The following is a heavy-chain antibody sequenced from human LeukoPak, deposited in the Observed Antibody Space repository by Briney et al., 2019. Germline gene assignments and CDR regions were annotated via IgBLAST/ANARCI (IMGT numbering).Heavy chain of an antibody. Sequence: PGGSLRLSCAASGFTFSSYEMNWVRQAPGKGLEWVAYMTSGGSTIYYADSVKGRFTISRDNSKNTLYLQMNSLRAEDSAVYYCAKRYCSGGNCHFYFYYGMDVWGQGTAVTVSS. CDR1: GFTFSSYE. V-gene: IGHV3-48*03. CDR2: MTSGGSTI. J-gene: IGHJ6*02. D-gene: IGHD2-15*01. CDR3: AKRYCSGGNCHFYFYYGMDV.